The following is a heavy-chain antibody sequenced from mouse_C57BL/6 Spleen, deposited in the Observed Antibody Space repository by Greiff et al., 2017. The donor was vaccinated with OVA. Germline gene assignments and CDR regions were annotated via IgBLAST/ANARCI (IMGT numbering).Heavy chain of an antibody. CDR3: ARGVYYGNPGFAY. CDR1: GYAFSSSW. Sequence: QVQLKHSGPELVKPGASVKISCKASGYAFSSSWMNWVKQRPGKGLEWIGRIYPGDGDTNYNGKFKGKATLTADKSSSTAYMQLSSLTSEDSAVYFCARGVYYGNPGFAYWGQGTLVTVSA. J-gene: IGHJ3*01. V-gene: IGHV1-82*01. D-gene: IGHD2-1*01. CDR2: IYPGDGDT.